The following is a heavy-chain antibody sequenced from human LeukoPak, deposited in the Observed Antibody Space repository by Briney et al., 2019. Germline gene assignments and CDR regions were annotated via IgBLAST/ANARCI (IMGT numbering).Heavy chain of an antibody. CDR1: GFSFSSSW. J-gene: IGHJ3*02. D-gene: IGHD3-16*01. CDR3: ARLQGITPQPMTEGFDI. V-gene: IGHV3-74*01. Sequence: GGSLRLSCAASGFSFSSSWMLWVRQTPGKGLVWLSRIIPDGSSTSYADSVKGRFTVSRDIARNTLSLRMNSLRAEDSAVYYCARLQGITPQPMTEGFDIWGQGTMVTVSS. CDR2: IIPDGSST.